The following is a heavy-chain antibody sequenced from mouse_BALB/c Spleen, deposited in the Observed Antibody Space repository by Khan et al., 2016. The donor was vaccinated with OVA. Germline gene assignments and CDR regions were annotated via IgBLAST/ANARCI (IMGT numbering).Heavy chain of an antibody. CDR2: IWSGGST. Sequence: QVQLKESGPGLVQPSQSLSITCTVSGFSLTSDGVHWVRQSPGKGLVWLGVIWSGGSTDYNAAFIYRLNISKVNSNSQVFFKMNSLQATDTAIYCCARNYDYGEGFAYWGQGTLVTVSA. CDR1: GFSLTSDG. D-gene: IGHD2-4*01. V-gene: IGHV2-2*02. J-gene: IGHJ3*01. CDR3: ARNYDYGEGFAY.